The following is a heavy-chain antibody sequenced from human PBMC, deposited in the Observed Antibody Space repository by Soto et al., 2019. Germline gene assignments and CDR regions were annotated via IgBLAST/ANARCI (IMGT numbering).Heavy chain of an antibody. D-gene: IGHD2-21*02. CDR2: ISYDGSNK. CDR1: GFTFSSYA. Sequence: QVQLVESGGGVVQPGRSLRLSCAASGFTFSSYAMHWVRQAPGKGLEWVAVISYDGSNKYYADSVKGRFTISRDNSKNTLYLQMNSLRAEDTAVYYCAREDYCGGDCYSILPPYFDYWGQGTLVTVSS. CDR3: AREDYCGGDCYSILPPYFDY. V-gene: IGHV3-30-3*01. J-gene: IGHJ4*02.